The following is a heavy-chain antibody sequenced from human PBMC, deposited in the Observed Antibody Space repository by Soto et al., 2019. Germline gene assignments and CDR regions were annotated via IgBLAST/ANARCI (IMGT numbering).Heavy chain of an antibody. CDR2: ISDGGSDT. J-gene: IGHJ4*02. CDR1: GFVCSDYA. D-gene: IGHD2-2*01. V-gene: IGHV3-23*01. Sequence: EVQLLDSGGGWVQPGGSLRLSCVASGFVCSDYAMSLVLQAPGNGLEWASAISDGGSDTYYADSVKGRFTVSKVNTKTTLYLQMNTLRAEDPAIYYCASVPIWCGSSSCYTEGFDSWGQGTLVTVSS. CDR3: ASVPIWCGSSSCYTEGFDS.